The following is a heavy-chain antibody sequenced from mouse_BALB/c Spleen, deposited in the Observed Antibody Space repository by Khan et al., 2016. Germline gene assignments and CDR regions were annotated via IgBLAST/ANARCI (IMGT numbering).Heavy chain of an antibody. J-gene: IGHJ3*01. CDR2: ISDGGSYT. V-gene: IGHV5-4*02. CDR1: GFTFSDYY. Sequence: EVELVESGGGLVKPGGSLKLSCAASGFTFSDYYMYWVRQTPEKRLEWVATISDGGSYTYYPASVKGRFTISRDNAKNNRSLQMSSLKSEATAMYYCAREGLRRGFAYWGQGTLVTVSA. D-gene: IGHD2-4*01. CDR3: AREGLRRGFAY.